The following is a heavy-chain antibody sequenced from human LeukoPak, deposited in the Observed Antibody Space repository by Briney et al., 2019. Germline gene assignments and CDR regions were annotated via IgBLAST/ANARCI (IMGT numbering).Heavy chain of an antibody. CDR1: GGSFSGYY. Sequence: KASETLSLTCAVYGGSFSGYYWSWIRQPPGKGLEWIGEINHSGSTNYNPSLKSRVTISVDTSKNQFSLKLSSVTAADTAVYYCARDLNWNYVPHSYDAFDIWGQGTMVTVSS. CDR2: INHSGST. D-gene: IGHD1-7*01. V-gene: IGHV4-34*01. J-gene: IGHJ3*02. CDR3: ARDLNWNYVPHSYDAFDI.